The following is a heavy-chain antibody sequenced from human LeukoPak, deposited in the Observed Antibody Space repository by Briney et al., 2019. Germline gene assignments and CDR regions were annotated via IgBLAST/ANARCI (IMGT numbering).Heavy chain of an antibody. CDR3: AKEKVPISMPAWYFDL. D-gene: IGHD2/OR15-2a*01. CDR2: IAHDGSVQ. Sequence: GRSPRLSCAASGFTFSNYGMHWVRQTPGKGLEWVTVIAHDGSVQYYTDSVKGRFTISRDDSKNTLYLQMNSLRAEDTAIYYCAKEKVPISMPAWYFDLWGRGTLVTVSS. V-gene: IGHV3-30*18. J-gene: IGHJ2*01. CDR1: GFTFSNYG.